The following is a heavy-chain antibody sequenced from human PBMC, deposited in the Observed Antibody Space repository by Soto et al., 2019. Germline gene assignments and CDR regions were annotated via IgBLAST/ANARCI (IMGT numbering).Heavy chain of an antibody. D-gene: IGHD6-19*01. J-gene: IGHJ6*02. V-gene: IGHV3-30-3*01. CDR3: ARDRSSTYYYYGMDL. Sequence: AGGSLRLSCAASGFSFSRHGMHWVRQAPGKGLEWVAVISYDGSNQDYADSVKGRFSISRDNSKNTVYLQMNSLRVEDSAVYYCARDRSSTYYYYGMDLWGQGTTVTVSS. CDR2: ISYDGSNQ. CDR1: GFSFSRHG.